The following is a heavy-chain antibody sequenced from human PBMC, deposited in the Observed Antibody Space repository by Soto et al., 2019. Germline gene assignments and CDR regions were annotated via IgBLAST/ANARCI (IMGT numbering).Heavy chain of an antibody. J-gene: IGHJ4*02. V-gene: IGHV1-8*01. CDR3: ARKTPGGVIAPFHY. CDR1: GYTFTSYD. CDR2: MNPNSGNT. Sequence: ASVKVSCKASGYTFTSYDINWVRQATGQGLEWMGWMNPNSGNTGYAQKFQGRVTMTRNTSISTAYMELNSLRVEDTAVYFCARKTPGGVIAPFHYWGQGTLVTVSS. D-gene: IGHD3-16*02.